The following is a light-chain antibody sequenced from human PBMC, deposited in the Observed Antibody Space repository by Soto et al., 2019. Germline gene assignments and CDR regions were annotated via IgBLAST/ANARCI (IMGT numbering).Light chain of an antibody. V-gene: IGKV1-39*01. Sequence: DIQMTQSPSSLSASVGDRVTITCRASQSVSTYLNWYFQKSGGAPKLLIHGVSKLENGTPSRFSGSGLATDFTLTINTLQPEDFAVYFCQQTYMVPYTIGQGTKVDIK. J-gene: IGKJ2*01. CDR1: QSVSTY. CDR3: QQTYMVPYT. CDR2: GVS.